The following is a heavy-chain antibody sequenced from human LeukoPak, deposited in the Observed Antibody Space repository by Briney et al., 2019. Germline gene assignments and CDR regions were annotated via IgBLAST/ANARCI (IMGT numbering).Heavy chain of an antibody. CDR3: AKSRVQGFDP. Sequence: ASVKVSCKASGYTFTGYYMHWVRQAPGQGLEWMGIINPSGFSTTYAQKFQGRVTMTRDTSTSTVYMELSSLRSEDTAVYYCAKSRVQGFDPWGQGTLVTVSS. V-gene: IGHV1-46*01. J-gene: IGHJ5*02. D-gene: IGHD1-1*01. CDR2: INPSGFST. CDR1: GYTFTGYY.